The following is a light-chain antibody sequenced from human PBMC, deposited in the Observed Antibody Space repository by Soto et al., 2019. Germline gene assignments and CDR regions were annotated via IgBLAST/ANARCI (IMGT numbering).Light chain of an antibody. J-gene: IGKJ1*01. CDR2: GAS. CDR1: QSVSNNY. V-gene: IGKV3-20*01. Sequence: EIVLTQSPGTLSLSPRERATLSCRASQSVSNNYLAWYQHRPGQAPRLLIYGASTRAPGIPDRFSGSGSGTDFTLTISRLEPEDFAGYYCQQYAASPRTLGQGTQVEV. CDR3: QQYAASPRT.